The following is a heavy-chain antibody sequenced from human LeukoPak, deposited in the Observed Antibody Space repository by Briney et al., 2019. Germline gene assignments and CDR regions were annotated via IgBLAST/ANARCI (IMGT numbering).Heavy chain of an antibody. Sequence: PGGSLRLSCAASGFTFSGYWMHWVRQAPGKGLEWVSAISGSGGSTYNADSVKGRFTISRDNSKNTLYLQMNSLRAEDTAVYYCAKESNYYDSSGYYYDAFDIWGQGTMVTVSS. CDR1: GFTFSGYW. J-gene: IGHJ3*02. D-gene: IGHD3-22*01. CDR3: AKESNYYDSSGYYYDAFDI. CDR2: ISGSGGST. V-gene: IGHV3-23*01.